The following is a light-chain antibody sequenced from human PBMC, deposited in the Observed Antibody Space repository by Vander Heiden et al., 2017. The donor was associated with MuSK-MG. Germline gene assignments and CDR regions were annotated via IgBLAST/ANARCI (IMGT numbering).Light chain of an antibody. Sequence: SYVLPQAPSESVAPGQTARITCGGNKIGGKSVHWYQQKPGQAPVLVVFDDDDRPSGIPERFSGSNSGNTATLTISRVEAGDEADYFCQVWDRSSDRVVFGGGTKLTVL. J-gene: IGLJ2*01. CDR1: KIGGKS. V-gene: IGLV3-21*02. CDR2: DDD. CDR3: QVWDRSSDRVV.